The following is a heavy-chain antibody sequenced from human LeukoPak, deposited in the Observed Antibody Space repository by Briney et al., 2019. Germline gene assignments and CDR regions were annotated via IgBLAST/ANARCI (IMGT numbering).Heavy chain of an antibody. J-gene: IGHJ4*02. Sequence: ESLKISCKVSGYGLTNFWISWVRQMPGKGLEWMGRIDPSDSYTNYNPSFQGHVSLSADKSTTTAYLQWSSLKASDTAAYYCVTDYGDYFDYGGQGPLVIVSS. CDR3: VTDYGDYFDY. D-gene: IGHD4-17*01. CDR2: IDPSDSYT. V-gene: IGHV5-10-1*01. CDR1: GYGLTNFW.